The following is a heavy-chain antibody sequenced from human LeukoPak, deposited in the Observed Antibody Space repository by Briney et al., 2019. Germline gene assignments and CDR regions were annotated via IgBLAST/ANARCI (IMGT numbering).Heavy chain of an antibody. J-gene: IGHJ4*02. CDR1: GFTLSSYA. V-gene: IGHV3-23*01. Sequence: GGSLRLSCAASGFTLSSYAMGWVRQAPGKGLEWVSAISGSGGSTYYADSVKGRFTISRDNSKNTLYLQMNSLRAADTAVYYCAKARGYCSSTSCYDYYFDYWGQGTLVTVSS. D-gene: IGHD2-2*01. CDR3: AKARGYCSSTSCYDYYFDY. CDR2: ISGSGGST.